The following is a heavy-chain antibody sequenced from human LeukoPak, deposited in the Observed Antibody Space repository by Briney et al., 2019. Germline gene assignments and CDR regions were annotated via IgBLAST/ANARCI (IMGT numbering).Heavy chain of an antibody. J-gene: IGHJ4*02. Sequence: GGSLILSCAASGFTFSSYSMNWVRQAPGKGLEWVSSISSSSSYIYYADSVKGRFTISRDNAKNSLYLQMNSLRAEDTAVYYCAIYDFWSGYSYDYWGQGTLVTVSS. D-gene: IGHD3-3*01. V-gene: IGHV3-21*01. CDR2: ISSSSSYI. CDR3: AIYDFWSGYSYDY. CDR1: GFTFSSYS.